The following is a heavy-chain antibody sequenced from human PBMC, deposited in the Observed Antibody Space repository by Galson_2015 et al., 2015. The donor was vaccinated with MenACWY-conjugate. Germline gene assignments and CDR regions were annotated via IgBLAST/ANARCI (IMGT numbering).Heavy chain of an antibody. CDR1: GFTFRNYW. CDR2: IKKDGSEK. J-gene: IGHJ6*02. V-gene: IGHV3-7*03. Sequence: SLRLSCAVSGFTFRNYWMTWVRQAPGKGLEWVASIKKDGSEKYYVDSVEGRFTISRDNTKNSMYLEMNSLRAEDTALYYCARGHYGMDVWGQGTTVTASS. CDR3: ARGHYGMDV.